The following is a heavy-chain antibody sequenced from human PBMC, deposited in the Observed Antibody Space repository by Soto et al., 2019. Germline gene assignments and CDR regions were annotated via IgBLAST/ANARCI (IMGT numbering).Heavy chain of an antibody. Sequence: GASVKVSCKAFGYTFTSYAMHWVGQAPGQRLEWMGWINAGNGNTKYSQKFQGRVTITRDTSASTAYMELSSLRSEDTAVYYCARSPLMVYATNWFDPWGQGTLVTVSS. CDR3: ARSPLMVYATNWFDP. J-gene: IGHJ5*02. V-gene: IGHV1-3*01. D-gene: IGHD2-8*01. CDR1: GYTFTSYA. CDR2: INAGNGNT.